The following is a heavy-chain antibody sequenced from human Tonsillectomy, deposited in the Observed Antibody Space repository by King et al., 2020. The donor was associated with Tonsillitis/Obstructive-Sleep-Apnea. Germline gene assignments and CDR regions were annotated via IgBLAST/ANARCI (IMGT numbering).Heavy chain of an antibody. Sequence: QLVQSGAEVKKTGSSVKVSCKASGGTFSSYVISWVRQAPGQGLEWMGRVIPTLGIGKYAQKFQGRVTISADESTTTAYMELSSLRSEDTAVYYCAREGTGRGSWGYNWFDSWGQGTLVTVSS. D-gene: IGHD3-10*01. J-gene: IGHJ5*01. V-gene: IGHV1-69*09. CDR1: GGTFSSYV. CDR3: AREGTGRGSWGYNWFDS. CDR2: VIPTLGIG.